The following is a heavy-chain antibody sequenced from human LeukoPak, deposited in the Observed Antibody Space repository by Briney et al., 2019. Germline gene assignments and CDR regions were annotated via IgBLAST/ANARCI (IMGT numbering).Heavy chain of an antibody. Sequence: GGSLRLSCAASGFTFSSYDVSWVRQAPGKGLEWVSAISGSGGSTYYADSVKGRFTISRDNSKNTLYLQMNSLRAEDTAVYYCAKSRSSIAARSLDYWGQGTLVTVSS. V-gene: IGHV3-23*01. CDR3: AKSRSSIAARSLDY. J-gene: IGHJ4*02. CDR2: ISGSGGST. CDR1: GFTFSSYD. D-gene: IGHD6-6*01.